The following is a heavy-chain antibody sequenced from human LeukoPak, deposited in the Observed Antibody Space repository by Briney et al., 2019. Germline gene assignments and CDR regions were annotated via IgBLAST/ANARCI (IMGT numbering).Heavy chain of an antibody. CDR2: ISAYNGNT. CDR3: ARGYYDFWSGYYTRGADYYYYYGMDV. J-gene: IGHJ6*02. CDR1: GYTFTIYG. D-gene: IGHD3-3*01. Sequence: EASVKVSCKASGYTFTIYGISWVRQAPGQGLEWMGWISAYNGNTNYAQKLQGRVTMTTDTSTSTAYMELRSLRSDDTAVYYCARGYYDFWSGYYTRGADYYYYYGMDVWGQGTTVTVSS. V-gene: IGHV1-18*01.